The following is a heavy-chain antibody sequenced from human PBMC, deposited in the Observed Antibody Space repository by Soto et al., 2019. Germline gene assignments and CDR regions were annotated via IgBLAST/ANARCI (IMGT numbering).Heavy chain of an antibody. Sequence: ASVKVSCKVSGYTLTELSMHWVRQAPGKGLEWMGGFDPEDGETIYAQKFQGRVTMTEDTSTDTAYMELSSLRSEDTAVYYCATVHFWSGYYGGWFDPWGQGTLVTVSS. CDR3: ATVHFWSGYYGGWFDP. J-gene: IGHJ5*02. CDR1: GYTLTELS. D-gene: IGHD3-3*02. V-gene: IGHV1-24*01. CDR2: FDPEDGET.